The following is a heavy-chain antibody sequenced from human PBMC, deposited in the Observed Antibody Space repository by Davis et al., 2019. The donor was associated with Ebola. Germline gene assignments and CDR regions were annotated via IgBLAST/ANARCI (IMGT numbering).Heavy chain of an antibody. V-gene: IGHV3-74*01. D-gene: IGHD6-19*01. CDR2: IDSDGSST. Sequence: PGGSLRLSCATSGFSFSGYWMHWVRQGPGKRLVWVSRIDSDGSSTTYADSVKGRFTISRDNAKNTLYLQMNSLRAEDTAVYYCARFGGYSSGHFDYWGQGTLVTVSS. CDR3: ARFGGYSSGHFDY. J-gene: IGHJ4*02. CDR1: GFSFSGYW.